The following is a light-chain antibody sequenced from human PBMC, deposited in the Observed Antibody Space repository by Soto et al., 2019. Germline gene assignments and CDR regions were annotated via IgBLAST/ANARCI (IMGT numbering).Light chain of an antibody. J-gene: IGKJ4*01. CDR1: QGVSSSY. CDR3: QQYIRWPLT. V-gene: IGKV3-15*01. CDR2: GAS. Sequence: EIVLTQSPGTLSLSPGERATLSCRASQGVSSSYLAWYQQRPGRAPRLLIYGASTRATGTPARFSGSESGTEFTLTISSLQSEDFAVYYCQQYIRWPLTFGGGTKV.